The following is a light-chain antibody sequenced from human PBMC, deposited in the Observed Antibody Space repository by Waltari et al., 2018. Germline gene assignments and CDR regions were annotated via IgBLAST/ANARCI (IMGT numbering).Light chain of an antibody. V-gene: IGKV1-12*01. Sequence: DIQMTQSPTSVPASVGARVTITCRASQDILSWLAWYQQKPGKAPKLLISAASGLESGVPSRFSGRGSGTDFTLTISSLQPEDFATYYCQQADRLPLTFGGGTKVEIK. CDR1: QDILSW. J-gene: IGKJ4*01. CDR2: AAS. CDR3: QQADRLPLT.